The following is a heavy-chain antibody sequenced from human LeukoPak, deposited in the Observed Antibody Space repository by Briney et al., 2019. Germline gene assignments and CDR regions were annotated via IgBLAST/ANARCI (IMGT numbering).Heavy chain of an antibody. J-gene: IGHJ4*02. D-gene: IGHD6-19*01. V-gene: IGHV3-21*01. CDR2: ISSSSSYI. CDR1: GFTFTIYS. Sequence: GGSLRLSCAASGFTFTIYSMNWVRQAPGEGLEWVSSISSSSSYIYYADSVKGRFTISRDNAKNSLYLQMNSLRAEDTAVYYCARDDGSGWFYFDYWGQGTLVTVSS. CDR3: ARDDGSGWFYFDY.